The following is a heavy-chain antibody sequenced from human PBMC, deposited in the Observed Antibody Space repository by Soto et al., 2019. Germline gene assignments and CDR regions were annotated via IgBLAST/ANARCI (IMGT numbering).Heavy chain of an antibody. CDR3: ARHGGYFALDDWFDS. D-gene: IGHD3-9*01. V-gene: IGHV5-51*01. J-gene: IGHJ5*01. CDR2: IYPGDSDT. Sequence: GESLKISCNTSGFTFTTTWIGWVRQMPGKGLELMGVIYPGDSDTRYDPSFQGQVTISADKSISTTFLQWSSLTASDTAIYYCARHGGYFALDDWFDSWGQGTLVTVSS. CDR1: GFTFTTTW.